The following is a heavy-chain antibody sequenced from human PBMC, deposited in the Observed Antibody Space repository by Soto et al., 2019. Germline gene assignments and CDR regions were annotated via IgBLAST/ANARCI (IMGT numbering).Heavy chain of an antibody. CDR3: ARTSQNYGLDY. D-gene: IGHD1-7*01. CDR2: IWYDGSNK. Sequence: PGGSLRLSCAASGFTFSSYSMNWVRQAPGKGLEWVAVIWYDGSNKYYADSVKGRFTISRDNSKNTLYLQMNSLRAEDTAVYYRARTSQNYGLDYWGQGTLVTVSS. CDR1: GFTFSSYS. V-gene: IGHV3-33*08. J-gene: IGHJ4*02.